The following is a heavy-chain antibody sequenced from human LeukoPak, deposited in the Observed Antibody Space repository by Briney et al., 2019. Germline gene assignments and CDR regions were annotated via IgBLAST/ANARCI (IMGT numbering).Heavy chain of an antibody. V-gene: IGHV4-39*07. CDR1: GGSISSSSYY. J-gene: IGHJ4*02. CDR3: AREESQGGFDY. CDR2: IYYSGST. D-gene: IGHD3-10*01. Sequence: SETLSLTCTVSGGSISSSSYYWGWIRQPPGKGLEWIGSIYYSGSTYYNPSLKSRVTISVDTSKNQFSLKLSSVTAADTAVYYCAREESQGGFDYWGQGTLVTVSS.